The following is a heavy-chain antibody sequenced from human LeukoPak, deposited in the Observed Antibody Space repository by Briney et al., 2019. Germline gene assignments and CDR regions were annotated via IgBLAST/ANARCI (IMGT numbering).Heavy chain of an antibody. CDR1: GFTFSSYE. Sequence: GGSLRLSCAASGFTFSSYEMNWVRQAPGKGLEWVSYISSSGSTRYYADSVKGRFTISRDNAKKSLFLQMNSLRAGDTAVYYCARQGGGGISLDYWGQGTLVTVSS. CDR3: ARQGGGGISLDY. CDR2: ISSSGSTR. V-gene: IGHV3-48*03. D-gene: IGHD2-15*01. J-gene: IGHJ4*02.